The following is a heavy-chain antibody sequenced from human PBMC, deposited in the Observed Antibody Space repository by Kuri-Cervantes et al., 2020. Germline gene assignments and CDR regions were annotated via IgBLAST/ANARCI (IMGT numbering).Heavy chain of an antibody. V-gene: IGHV3-9*01. Sequence: SLKISCAASGFTFDDYAMHWVRQAPGKGLEWVSGISWNSGSIGYVDSVKGRFTISRDNAKNSLYLQMNSLRAEDTALYYCAKQVAAADNYYYYGMDVWGQGTTVTVSS. CDR1: GFTFDDYA. D-gene: IGHD6-13*01. J-gene: IGHJ6*02. CDR2: ISWNSGSI. CDR3: AKQVAAADNYYYYGMDV.